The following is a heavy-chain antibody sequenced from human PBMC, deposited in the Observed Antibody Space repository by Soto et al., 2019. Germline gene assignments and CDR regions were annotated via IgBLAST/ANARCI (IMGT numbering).Heavy chain of an antibody. CDR3: ARGLACGGDCKDDAFDI. CDR1: GGTFSSYT. CDR2: IIPILGIA. J-gene: IGHJ3*02. Sequence: QVQLVQSGAEVKKPGSSVKVSCKASGGTFSSYTISWVRQAPGQGLEWMGRIIPILGIANYAQKFQGRVTITADKSTSTAYMELSSLRSEDTAVYYCARGLACGGDCKDDAFDIWGQGTMVTVSS. D-gene: IGHD2-21*02. V-gene: IGHV1-69*02.